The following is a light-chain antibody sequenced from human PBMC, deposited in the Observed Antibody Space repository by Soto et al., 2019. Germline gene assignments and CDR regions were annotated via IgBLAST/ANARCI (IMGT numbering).Light chain of an antibody. J-gene: IGLJ3*02. Sequence: QSVLTQSPSASASLGASVKLTCTLSSGHSSYAIAWHQQQPEKGPRYLMNLNSDGSHSKGDGIPDRFSGSSSGAERYLTISSLQSEDEADYCCQTWDTGINWVFGGGTKLTVL. CDR2: LNSDGSH. CDR1: SGHSSYA. CDR3: QTWDTGINWV. V-gene: IGLV4-69*01.